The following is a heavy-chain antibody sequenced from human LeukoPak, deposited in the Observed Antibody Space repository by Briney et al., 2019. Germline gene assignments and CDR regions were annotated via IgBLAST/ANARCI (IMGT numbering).Heavy chain of an antibody. CDR1: GFTYSLFW. D-gene: IGHD4-17*01. V-gene: IGHV3-7*01. CDR2: IKQDGSEK. CDR3: ARGFASGDYGAD. J-gene: IGHJ4*02. Sequence: GGSLRLSCAASGFTYSLFWMSWVRQAPGKGLEWVANIKQDGSEKYYVDSVKGRFTISRDNAERSLYLQMNSPRAEDTAVYYCARGFASGDYGADWGQGTLVTVSS.